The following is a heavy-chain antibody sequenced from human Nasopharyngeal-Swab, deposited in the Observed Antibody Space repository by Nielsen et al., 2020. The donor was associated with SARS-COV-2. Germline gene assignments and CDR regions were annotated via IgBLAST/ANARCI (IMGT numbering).Heavy chain of an antibody. CDR3: AKRDDYYESSGLGD. CDR2: ISGSGGST. V-gene: IGHV3-23*01. Sequence: GESPKTSCAAPGFPFSTYAMYLVRQPPAKGLEWVSIISGSGGSTYYADSVKGRFTISRDNSKNTLYLQMNSLRAEDTAVYYCAKRDDYYESSGLGDWGQGTVVTVSS. D-gene: IGHD3-22*01. J-gene: IGHJ4*02. CDR1: GFPFSTYA.